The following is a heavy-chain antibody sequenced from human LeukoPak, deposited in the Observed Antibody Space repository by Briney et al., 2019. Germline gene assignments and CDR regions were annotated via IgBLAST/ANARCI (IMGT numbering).Heavy chain of an antibody. Sequence: ASVEVSCKASGYTFTGYYMHWVRQAPGQGLEWMGWINPNSGGTNYAQKFQGRVTMTRDTSISTAYMELSRLRSDDTAVYYCARVYGFGEFTFDYWGQGTLVTVSS. CDR3: ARVYGFGEFTFDY. CDR2: INPNSGGT. V-gene: IGHV1-2*02. CDR1: GYTFTGYY. J-gene: IGHJ4*02. D-gene: IGHD3-10*01.